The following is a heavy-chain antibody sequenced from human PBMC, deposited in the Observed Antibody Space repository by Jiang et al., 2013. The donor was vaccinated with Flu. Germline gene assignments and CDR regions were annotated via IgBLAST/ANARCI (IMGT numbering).Heavy chain of an antibody. CDR3: ARDKADYDILTGYYRDWFNP. CDR2: ISAYNGDT. CDR1: GYNFTNYG. V-gene: IGHV1-18*01. D-gene: IGHD3-9*01. Sequence: GAEVKKPGASVKVSCKASGYNFTNYGISWVRQAPGQGPEWMGWISAYNGDTKYVEKLQGRVTMTTDTSTSTAYMELRSLRSDDTAVYYCARDKADYDILTGYYRDWFNPWGQGTLVTVSS. J-gene: IGHJ5*02.